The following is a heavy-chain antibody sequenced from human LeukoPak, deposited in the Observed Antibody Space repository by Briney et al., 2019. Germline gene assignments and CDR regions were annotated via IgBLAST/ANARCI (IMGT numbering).Heavy chain of an antibody. J-gene: IGHJ4*02. V-gene: IGHV4-59*11. CDR2: LYYSGST. CDR3: ARAYYDFWSGYYTPYFVC. Sequence: SSETLSLTCTVSGGSISSHYWSWIRQPPGKGLEWIGYLYYSGSTNYNPSLKSRVTISVDTSKNQFSLKLSSVTAADTAVYYCARAYYDFWSGYYTPYFVCWGQGTLVTVSS. CDR1: GGSISSHY. D-gene: IGHD3-3*01.